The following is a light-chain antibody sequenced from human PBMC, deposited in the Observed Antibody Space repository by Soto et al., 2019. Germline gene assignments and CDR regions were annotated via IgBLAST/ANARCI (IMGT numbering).Light chain of an antibody. CDR3: QQRSNWWT. J-gene: IGKJ1*01. CDR2: DAS. Sequence: EIVMTQSPATLSVSPGERATLSCRASQSVSSNLAWYQQKPGQAPRLLIYDASNRATGIPARFSGSGSGTDFTLTISSLEPEDFAVYYCQQRSNWWTFGQGTKV. CDR1: QSVSSN. V-gene: IGKV3-11*01.